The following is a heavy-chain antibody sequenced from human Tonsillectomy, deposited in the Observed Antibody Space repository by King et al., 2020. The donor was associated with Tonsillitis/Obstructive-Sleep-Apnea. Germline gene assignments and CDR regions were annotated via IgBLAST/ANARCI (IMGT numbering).Heavy chain of an antibody. V-gene: IGHV1-24*01. J-gene: IGHJ4*02. CDR3: ATVDGISGSNFYY. CDR1: GYTLTELS. D-gene: IGHD6-19*01. Sequence: VQLVQSGAEVKKPGASVKVSCKVSGYTLTELSMHWVRQAPGKGLEWMGGFDPEDGETNYAQKDQGRVTMTEDKSTYTAYMEMSSLRSEDTAVNYCATVDGISGSNFYYCGQGTLVTVSS. CDR2: FDPEDGET.